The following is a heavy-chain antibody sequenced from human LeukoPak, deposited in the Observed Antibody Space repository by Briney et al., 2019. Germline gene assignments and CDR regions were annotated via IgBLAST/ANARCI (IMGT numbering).Heavy chain of an antibody. CDR3: ARVRSYKYYDSSGPVFPQDALDI. Sequence: ASVKVSCKASGYTFTGYYMHWVRQAPGQGLEWMGWINPNSGGTNYAQKFQGRVTMTRDTSISTAYMELSRLRSDDTAVYYCARVRSYKYYDSSGPVFPQDALDIWGQGTMVTVSS. D-gene: IGHD3-22*01. J-gene: IGHJ3*02. CDR1: GYTFTGYY. V-gene: IGHV1-2*02. CDR2: INPNSGGT.